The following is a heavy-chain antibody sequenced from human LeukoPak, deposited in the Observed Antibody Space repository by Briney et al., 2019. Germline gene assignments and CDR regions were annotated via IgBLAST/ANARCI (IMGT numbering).Heavy chain of an antibody. CDR3: ARDYVDTAMVTPAFDI. D-gene: IGHD5-18*01. V-gene: IGHV3-33*01. Sequence: GGSLRLSCAAFGFTFSSYGMHWVRQAPGKGLERVPVIWYDGSNKYYADSVKGRFTISRDNSKNTLYLQMNSLRAEDTAVYYCARDYVDTAMVTPAFDIWGQGTMVTVSS. CDR2: IWYDGSNK. CDR1: GFTFSSYG. J-gene: IGHJ3*02.